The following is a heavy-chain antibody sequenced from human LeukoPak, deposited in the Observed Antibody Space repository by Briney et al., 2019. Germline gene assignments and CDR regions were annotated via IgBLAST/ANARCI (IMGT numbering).Heavy chain of an antibody. CDR2: ISGTSGNT. V-gene: IGHV3-23*01. CDR1: GFTFSIYA. CDR3: YCRDDLPA. D-gene: IGHD5-24*01. J-gene: IGHJ5*02. Sequence: TGGSLRLSCAASGFTFSIYAMSWVRQAPGEGLEWVSSISGTSGNTYYADSVKGRFTISRDDSKNTLYLHMSSLRPEDTAIYYCYCRDDLPAWGQGTLVTISS.